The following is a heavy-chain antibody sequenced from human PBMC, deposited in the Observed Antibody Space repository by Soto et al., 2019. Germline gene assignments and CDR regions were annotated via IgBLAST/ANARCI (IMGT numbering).Heavy chain of an antibody. CDR2: IYPRDSDT. J-gene: IGHJ5*02. Sequence: GESLKISCNGSGYSFTIHCIGWVLQMPGKGLDWMGIIYPRDSDTRYSPSVECQVTMSVDKSVSTAYLQWSSLKASDTAMYYCARSTGSSSWYEYNWFDPWGQGTRVTSPQ. V-gene: IGHV5-51*01. D-gene: IGHD6-13*01. CDR3: ARSTGSSSWYEYNWFDP. CDR1: GYSFTIHC.